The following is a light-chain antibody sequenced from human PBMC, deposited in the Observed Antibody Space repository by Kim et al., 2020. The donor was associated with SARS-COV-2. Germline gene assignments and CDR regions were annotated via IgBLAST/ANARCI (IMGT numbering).Light chain of an antibody. CDR3: QQSYSTPLLT. J-gene: IGKJ4*01. CDR1: QSISSY. Sequence: SVGDSVPSTWQASQSISSYLNVYQQKPGRAPKLLIYAASSLQSGVPSSVSGSVSETDFTLTISSLQPEDFATFFCQQSYSTPLLTFGGGAKVDIK. CDR2: AAS. V-gene: IGKV1-39*01.